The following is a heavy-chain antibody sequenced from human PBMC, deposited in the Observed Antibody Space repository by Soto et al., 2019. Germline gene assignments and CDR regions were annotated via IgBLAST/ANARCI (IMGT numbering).Heavy chain of an antibody. CDR3: SRWGRGTHGMDV. Sequence: QLQLQESGSGLVRPSQTLSLTCAVSGDSISRGDYSWNWIRQLPGKGLEWIGYMFRGGNTYYNPSLRSRVTISVDTSKNQFSLEMTSVTAADTAIYYCSRWGRGTHGMDVWGQGTTVTVSS. J-gene: IGHJ6*02. D-gene: IGHD3-16*01. CDR1: GDSISRGDYS. CDR2: MFRGGNT. V-gene: IGHV4-30-2*01.